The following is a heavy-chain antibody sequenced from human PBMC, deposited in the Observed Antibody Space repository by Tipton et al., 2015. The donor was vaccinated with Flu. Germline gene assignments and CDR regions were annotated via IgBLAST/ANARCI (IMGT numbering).Heavy chain of an antibody. V-gene: IGHV4-4*07. CDR1: GDSISNYY. D-gene: IGHD6-13*01. Sequence: TLSLTCTVSGDSISNYYWGWIRQPAGKGLQWIGRIYTSGSTDYNPSLKGRATMSVDTSRNQFSLKLSSVTAADTAVYYCARDSAAHYGMDVWGQGTTVTVSS. CDR3: ARDSAAHYGMDV. J-gene: IGHJ6*02. CDR2: IYTSGST.